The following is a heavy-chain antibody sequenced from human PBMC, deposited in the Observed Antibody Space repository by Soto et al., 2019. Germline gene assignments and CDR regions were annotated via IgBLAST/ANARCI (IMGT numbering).Heavy chain of an antibody. CDR2: ISGGVGST. CDR1: GFTFSSYA. V-gene: IGHV3-23*01. Sequence: EVQLLESGGGLVQPGGSLRLSCAASGFTFSSYAMSWVRQAPGKGLEWVSAISGGVGSTYYADSVKGRFTISRDNSKNTLYLQMNNLRAEDTAVYYCAKPTMLVEVTPDYWGQGTLVTVSS. CDR3: AKPTMLVEVTPDY. D-gene: IGHD3-22*01. J-gene: IGHJ4*02.